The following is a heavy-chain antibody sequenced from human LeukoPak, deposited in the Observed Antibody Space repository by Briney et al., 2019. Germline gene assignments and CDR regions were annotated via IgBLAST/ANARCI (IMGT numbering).Heavy chain of an antibody. CDR1: GFIFSNYA. CDR2: ISGRSDNT. J-gene: IGHJ4*02. CDR3: AKWGDYDVLTGYYVSDF. Sequence: GGSLRLSCAASGFIFSNYAMHWVRQAPGKGLEWVSAISGRSDNTYYADSVKGRFTLSRDSSKNTLYLQMNSLRADDTAVYYCAKWGDYDVLTGYYVSDFWGQGTLGTVSS. D-gene: IGHD3-9*01. V-gene: IGHV3-23*01.